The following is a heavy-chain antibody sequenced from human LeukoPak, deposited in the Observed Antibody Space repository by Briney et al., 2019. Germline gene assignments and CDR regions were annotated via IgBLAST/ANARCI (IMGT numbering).Heavy chain of an antibody. CDR2: IRYDETNK. CDR1: GFTVISND. Sequence: GGSLRLSCEASGFTVISNDMSWDRQAPGKGLEWVAFIRYDETNKYYADSVKGRFTISIDNSKNTLYLQMSSLRVEDTAVYYCAKDTYNWFYPWGQVTLVTVSS. J-gene: IGHJ5*02. CDR3: AKDTYNWFYP. V-gene: IGHV3-30*02.